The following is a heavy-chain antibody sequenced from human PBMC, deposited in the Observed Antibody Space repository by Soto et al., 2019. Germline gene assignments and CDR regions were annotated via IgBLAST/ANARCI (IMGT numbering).Heavy chain of an antibody. D-gene: IGHD6-13*01. CDR2: IGSSSTTM. Sequence: EVQLVESGGGLVQSGGSLRLSCVASGFTFSTYGMNWVRQAPGKGLEWVSYIGSSSTTMYYADSVKGRFTMYRENGKNSLYLQMNSLRVEDTAVYYCARDYHSSSWYGPDYWGQGTLVTVSS. V-gene: IGHV3-48*01. CDR3: ARDYHSSSWYGPDY. J-gene: IGHJ4*02. CDR1: GFTFSTYG.